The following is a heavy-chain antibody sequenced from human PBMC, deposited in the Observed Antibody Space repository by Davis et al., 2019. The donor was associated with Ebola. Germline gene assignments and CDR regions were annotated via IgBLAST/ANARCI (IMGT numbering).Heavy chain of an antibody. Sequence: MPSETLSLTCTVPGGSISSSSYYWGWIRQPPGKGLEWIGNIYHSGSTNYNPSLQSRVTISIDSSKNQFSLKLNSVTAADTAVYYCARGYRRYYDQRYGLDVWGQGTTVTVSS. D-gene: IGHD3-3*01. J-gene: IGHJ6*02. CDR1: GGSISSSSYY. CDR3: ARGYRRYYDQRYGLDV. V-gene: IGHV4-39*01. CDR2: IYHSGST.